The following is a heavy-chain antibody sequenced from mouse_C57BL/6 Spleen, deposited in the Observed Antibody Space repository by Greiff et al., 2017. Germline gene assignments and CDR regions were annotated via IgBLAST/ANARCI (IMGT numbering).Heavy chain of an antibody. D-gene: IGHD2-4*01. CDR1: GYTFTSSW. Sequence: VKLMESGAELVKPGASVKLSCKASGYTFTSSWMHWVKQRPGQGLEWIGYINPSSGYTKYNQKFKDKATMTADKSSNTAYMQLSSLTYEDTAVYYCARGGYDYDWFAYWGQGTLVTVSA. CDR3: ARGGYDYDWFAY. V-gene: IGHV1-7*01. CDR2: INPSSGYT. J-gene: IGHJ3*01.